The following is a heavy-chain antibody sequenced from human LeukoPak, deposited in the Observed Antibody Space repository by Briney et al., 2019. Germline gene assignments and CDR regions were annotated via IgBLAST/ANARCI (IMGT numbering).Heavy chain of an antibody. CDR3: ARDSSGSYLDY. Sequence: ASVKVSCKASGYTFTGYYLHWVRQAPGQGLEWMGWISPNSGGTHYAQKFQGRVTMTRDTSTSTTYMELSRLRSDDTAVFYCARDSSGSYLDYWGQGTLVTVSS. CDR1: GYTFTGYY. J-gene: IGHJ4*02. V-gene: IGHV1-2*02. CDR2: ISPNSGGT. D-gene: IGHD1-26*01.